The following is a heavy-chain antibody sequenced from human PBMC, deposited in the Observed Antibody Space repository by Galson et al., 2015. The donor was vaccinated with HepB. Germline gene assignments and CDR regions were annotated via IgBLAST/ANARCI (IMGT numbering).Heavy chain of an antibody. D-gene: IGHD1-26*01. J-gene: IGHJ4*02. V-gene: IGHV3-30*18. CDR1: GFTFSNHG. Sequence: SLRLSCAASGFTFSNHGMHWVRQAPGKGLEWVAFISYDGGTKYYADFVNGRFTISRESSKNTMYLQMSSLRPEDTAVYYCAKDRAMYSGTYYFDYWGQGTLVTVSS. CDR3: AKDRAMYSGTYYFDY. CDR2: ISYDGGTK.